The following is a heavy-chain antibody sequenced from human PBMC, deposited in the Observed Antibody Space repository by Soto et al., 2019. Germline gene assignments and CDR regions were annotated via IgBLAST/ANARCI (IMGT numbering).Heavy chain of an antibody. CDR3: ATYGGDTGRFDY. D-gene: IGHD4-17*01. CDR2: SGTI. J-gene: IGHJ4*02. CDR1: GGSISSSRYD. V-gene: IGHV4-39*01. Sequence: PSETLSLTCSVSGGSISSSRYDWTWIRQPPGKGLEWINSGTIYFNPSLRSRVTISVDTSKNQLSLRLSSVTAADTAVYYCATYGGDTGRFDYWGQGNLVTVSS.